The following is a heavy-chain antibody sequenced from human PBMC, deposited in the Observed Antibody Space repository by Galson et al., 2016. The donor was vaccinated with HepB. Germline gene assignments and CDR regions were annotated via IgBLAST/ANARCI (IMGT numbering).Heavy chain of an antibody. D-gene: IGHD1-26*01. V-gene: IGHV4-39*01. Sequence: SETLSLTCTVSGGSFSGSVYWGWVRQAPGEGLQWIGNTYHIGNPYYNPSLRGRVTIAVDPSKNQFSLRLNSVTAADTAVYYCVKGTGATSWFEAFVSWGPRTVVTVSS. CDR1: GGSFSGSVY. J-gene: IGHJ5*01. CDR3: VKGTGATSWFEAFVS. CDR2: TYHIGNP.